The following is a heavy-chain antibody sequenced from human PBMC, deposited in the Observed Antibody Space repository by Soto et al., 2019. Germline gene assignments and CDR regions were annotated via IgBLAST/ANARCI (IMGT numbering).Heavy chain of an antibody. CDR2: INHSGST. Sequence: SETLSLTCAVYGGSFSGYYWSWIRQPPGKGLEWIGEINHSGSTNYNPSLKSRVTISVDTSKNQFSLKLSSVTAADTAVYYCARGVRYFDWFIWFDPWGQGTLVTVSS. V-gene: IGHV4-34*01. D-gene: IGHD3-9*01. CDR3: ARGVRYFDWFIWFDP. J-gene: IGHJ5*02. CDR1: GGSFSGYY.